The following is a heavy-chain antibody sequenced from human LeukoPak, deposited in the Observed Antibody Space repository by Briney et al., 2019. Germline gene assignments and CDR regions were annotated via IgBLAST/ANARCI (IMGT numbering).Heavy chain of an antibody. J-gene: IGHJ4*02. Sequence: PSETLSLTCTVSGGSISSGDYYWSWIRQPPGKGLKWIGYIYYSGSTYYNPSLKSRVTISVDTSKNQFSLKLSSVTAADTAVYYCARGFSNYDRGPFDYWGQGTLVTVSS. CDR2: IYYSGST. D-gene: IGHD4-11*01. CDR1: GGSISSGDYY. CDR3: ARGFSNYDRGPFDY. V-gene: IGHV4-30-4*08.